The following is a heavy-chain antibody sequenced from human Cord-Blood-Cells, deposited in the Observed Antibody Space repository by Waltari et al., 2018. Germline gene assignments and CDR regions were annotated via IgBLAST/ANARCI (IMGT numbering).Heavy chain of an antibody. CDR3: ARVSEGYWYFDL. CDR1: GFTFCSFS. V-gene: IGHV3-21*01. J-gene: IGHJ2*01. CDR2: IISSSSYI. Sequence: EVQLVESGGGLVKPGGSLRLSRAASGFTFCSFSMHWARQAPGKGLEWVSSIISSSSYIYYADSVKGRFTISRDNAKNSLYLQMNSLRAEDTAVYYCARVSEGYWYFDLWGRGTLVTVSS.